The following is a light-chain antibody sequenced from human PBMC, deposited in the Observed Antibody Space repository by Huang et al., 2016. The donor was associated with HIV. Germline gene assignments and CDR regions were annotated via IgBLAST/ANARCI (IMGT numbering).Light chain of an antibody. Sequence: EVVLTQSPGSLSLSPGQRATLSCRASQSVRSNYLAWYQQKPGQTPRRLIYGASTRAAGIPDRFTGSGSGTDFTLTISRLEPEDFAIYYCQQFGRAPFTFGPGTKVEIK. V-gene: IGKV3-20*01. CDR2: GAS. CDR3: QQFGRAPFT. J-gene: IGKJ3*01. CDR1: QSVRSNY.